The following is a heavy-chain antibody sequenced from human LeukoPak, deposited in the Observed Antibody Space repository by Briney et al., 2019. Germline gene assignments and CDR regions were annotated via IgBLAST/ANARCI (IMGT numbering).Heavy chain of an antibody. V-gene: IGHV5-51*01. Sequence: GESLKISCQGYGYSFTRYWIGWVRQMPGKGMEWMGVIYPGDSRIRYNPSFQGQVTISVDKSISTAYLQCVSLRASDSATYYCACRDLTSTWSFPWGQGTLVTVSS. CDR1: GYSFTRYW. D-gene: IGHD6-13*01. J-gene: IGHJ5*02. CDR3: ACRDLTSTWSFP. CDR2: IYPGDSRI.